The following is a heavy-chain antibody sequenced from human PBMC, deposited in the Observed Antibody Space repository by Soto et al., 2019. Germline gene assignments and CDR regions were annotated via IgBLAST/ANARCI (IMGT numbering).Heavy chain of an antibody. CDR1: GYSFTTFW. CDR3: ARWPEDHGETYYYDGMAV. J-gene: IGHJ6*02. V-gene: IGHV5-10-1*03. D-gene: IGHD4-17*01. Sequence: EVQLVQSGAAVQKPGESLRISCKGFGYSFTTFWISWVRQMPGKGLEWMGRIDPSDSFVDYSPAFQGHVSISVDKSIRTAYLQWNSLKASDPAVYYGARWPEDHGETYYYDGMAVWGQGTTVPVSS. CDR2: IDPSDSFV.